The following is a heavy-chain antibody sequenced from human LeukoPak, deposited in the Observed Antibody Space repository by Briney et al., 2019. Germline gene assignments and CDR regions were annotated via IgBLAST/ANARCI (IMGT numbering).Heavy chain of an antibody. CDR2: ISDDGTNK. D-gene: IGHD2-2*01. CDR3: AKCSVTCYANAFYI. Sequence: GGSLRLSCAASGFTFSNYAMHWVRQAPGKGLEWVALISDDGTNKYYAGSVKGRFTISRDNSKNTLYLQMNSLRAEDTAVYYCAKCSVTCYANAFYIWGQGTMVTASS. V-gene: IGHV3-30-3*01. J-gene: IGHJ3*02. CDR1: GFTFSNYA.